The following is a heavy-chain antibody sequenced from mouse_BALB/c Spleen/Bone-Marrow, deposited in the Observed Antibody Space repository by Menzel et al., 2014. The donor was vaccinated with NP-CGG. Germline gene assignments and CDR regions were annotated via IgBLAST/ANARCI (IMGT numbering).Heavy chain of an antibody. D-gene: IGHD2-14*01. CDR1: GYTFTDYA. J-gene: IGHJ4*01. CDR3: AREVRYDYARDY. Sequence: SGAELVRPGVSVKISCKGSGYTFTDYAMHWVKQSHAKSLEWIGVISTYYGDASYNQKFKGKATMTVDKSSSTAYMELARLTSEDSAIEYCAREVRYDYARDYLCQGTSGTVSS. V-gene: IGHV1S137*01. CDR2: ISTYYGDA.